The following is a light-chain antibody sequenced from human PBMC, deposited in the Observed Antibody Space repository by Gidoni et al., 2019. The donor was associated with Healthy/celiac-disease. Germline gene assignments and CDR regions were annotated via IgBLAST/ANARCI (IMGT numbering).Light chain of an antibody. J-gene: IGKJ2*01. CDR2: DAS. V-gene: IGKV1-33*01. Sequence: DIQMTQSPSSLSASVGDRVTITCQASQDISNYLNWYQQKPGKAPKLLIYDASNLETGVPSRFSGSGSGTDFIFTISSLQPEDIATYYCQQYDNLPYTFGQXTKLEIK. CDR3: QQYDNLPYT. CDR1: QDISNY.